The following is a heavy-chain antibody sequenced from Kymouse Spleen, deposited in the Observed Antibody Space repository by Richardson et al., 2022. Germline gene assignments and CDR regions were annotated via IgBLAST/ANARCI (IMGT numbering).Heavy chain of an antibody. CDR3: TYSGSYDWFDP. V-gene: IGHV3-73*02. D-gene: IGHD1-26*01. CDR1: GFTFSGSA. J-gene: IGHJ5*02. CDR2: IRSKANSYAT. Sequence: EVQLVESGGGLVQPGGSLKLSCAASGFTFSGSAMHWVRQASGKGLEWVGRIRSKANSYATAYAASVKGRFTISRDDSKNTAYLQMNSLKTEDTAVYYCTYSGSYDWFDPWGQGTLVTVSS.